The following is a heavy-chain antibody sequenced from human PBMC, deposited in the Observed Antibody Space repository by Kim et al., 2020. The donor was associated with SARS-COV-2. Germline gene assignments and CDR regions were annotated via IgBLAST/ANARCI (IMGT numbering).Heavy chain of an antibody. CDR2: INRGGDT. V-gene: IGHV4-34*01. CDR3: VRGLGSGSYYAY. J-gene: IGHJ4*02. Sequence: SETLSLTCAVYGGPSRGYYWTWIRQPPGKGLEWIGEINRGGDTTYNPSLKSRVTISLDTPKSQFSLRLSSVTATDTAVYYCVRGLGSGSYYAYWGQGTLVTVSS. D-gene: IGHD3-10*01. CDR1: GGPSRGYY.